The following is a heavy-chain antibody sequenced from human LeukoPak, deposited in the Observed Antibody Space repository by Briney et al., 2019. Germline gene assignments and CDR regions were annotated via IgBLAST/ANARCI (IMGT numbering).Heavy chain of an antibody. CDR2: IYHSGRT. V-gene: IGHV4-4*02. CDR3: ARAGQGYCTSASCFLSLDY. D-gene: IGHD2-2*01. Sequence: PGGSLRLSCAASGFTFSSYAMSWVRQPPGKGLEWIGEIYHSGRTNSNPSLKSRVTMSVDKSKNQFSLRLNSVTAADTAVYYCARAGQGYCTSASCFLSLDYWGQGTLVTVSS. CDR1: GFTFSSYAM. J-gene: IGHJ4*02.